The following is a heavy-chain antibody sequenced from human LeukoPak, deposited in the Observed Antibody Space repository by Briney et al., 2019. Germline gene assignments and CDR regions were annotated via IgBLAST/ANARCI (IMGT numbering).Heavy chain of an antibody. CDR3: TTFDM. CDR1: GFTFGSYA. V-gene: IGHV3-30*03. J-gene: IGHJ3*02. Sequence: GGSLRLSCAASGFTFGSYAMYWVRLAPGKGLEWVAVISSDGSNKHYADSVKGRFTISRDDSKNTLYLQMNSLRVDDTALYYCTTFDMWGQGTMVTVSS. CDR2: ISSDGSNK.